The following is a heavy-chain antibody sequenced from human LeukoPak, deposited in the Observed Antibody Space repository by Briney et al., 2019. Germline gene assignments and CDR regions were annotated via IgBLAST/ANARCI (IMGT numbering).Heavy chain of an antibody. Sequence: ASVKLSCKASGYTFRQYSISWVRQAPGKGVEWMGWVSPSHTTRVYAQEFQGRVTMTADTNTNTVSMELRSLRSDDTAVYFCARDYILPLETDNGDGFAIWGQGTVVTVSS. CDR3: ARDYILPLETDNGDGFAI. J-gene: IGHJ3*02. CDR2: VSPSHTTR. CDR1: GYTFRQYS. V-gene: IGHV1-18*01. D-gene: IGHD3-3*02.